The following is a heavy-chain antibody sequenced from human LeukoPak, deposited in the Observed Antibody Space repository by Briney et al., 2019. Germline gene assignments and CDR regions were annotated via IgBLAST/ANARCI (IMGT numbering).Heavy chain of an antibody. CDR1: GGSISSGDYY. Sequence: PSQTLSLTCTVSGGSISSGDYYWSWIRQPPGKGLEWIAYMYYSGSTYYNPSLKSRVTMSADTSKNQPSLKLSSVTAADTAVYYCARPYYYDSRIDPWGQGILVTVSS. D-gene: IGHD3-22*01. J-gene: IGHJ5*02. CDR3: ARPYYYDSRIDP. CDR2: MYYSGST. V-gene: IGHV4-30-4*01.